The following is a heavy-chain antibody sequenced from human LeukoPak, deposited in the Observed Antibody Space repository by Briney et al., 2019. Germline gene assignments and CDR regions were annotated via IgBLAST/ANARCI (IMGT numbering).Heavy chain of an antibody. CDR2: ISAYNGNT. Sequence: ASVKVSCKASGYTFTSYGISWVRQAPGQGLEWTGWISAYNGNTNYAQKLQGRVTMTTDTSTSTAYMELRSLRSDDTAVYYCAREGPMIVVVNPYYFDYWGQGTLVTVSS. V-gene: IGHV1-18*01. CDR1: GYTFTSYG. D-gene: IGHD3-22*01. CDR3: AREGPMIVVVNPYYFDY. J-gene: IGHJ4*02.